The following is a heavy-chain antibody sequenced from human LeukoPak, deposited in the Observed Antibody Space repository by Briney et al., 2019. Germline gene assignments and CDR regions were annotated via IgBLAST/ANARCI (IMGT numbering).Heavy chain of an antibody. Sequence: PGGSLRLSCAASGFTFSSYSMNWVRQAPGKGLEWLAVIYFDGGNKFYADSVKGRFTISRDNSKNTLYLQMNSLRAEDTAVYYCAKGICSGGSCSTDYWGQGTLVTVSS. CDR2: IYFDGGNK. CDR3: AKGICSGGSCSTDY. D-gene: IGHD2-15*01. J-gene: IGHJ4*02. V-gene: IGHV3-30*18. CDR1: GFTFSSYS.